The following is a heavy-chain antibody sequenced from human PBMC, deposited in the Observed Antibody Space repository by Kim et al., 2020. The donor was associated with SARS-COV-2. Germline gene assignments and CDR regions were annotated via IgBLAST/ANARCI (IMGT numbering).Heavy chain of an antibody. J-gene: IGHJ5*02. CDR1: GGSISSYY. CDR2: IYYSGST. CDR3: ARERVVVVPAATYNWFDP. D-gene: IGHD2-2*01. V-gene: IGHV4-59*13. Sequence: SETLSLTCTVSGGSISSYYWSWIRQPPGKGLEWIGYIYYSGSTNYNPSLKSRVTISVDTSKNQFSLKLSSVTAADTAVYYCARERVVVVPAATYNWFDPWGQGTLVTVSS.